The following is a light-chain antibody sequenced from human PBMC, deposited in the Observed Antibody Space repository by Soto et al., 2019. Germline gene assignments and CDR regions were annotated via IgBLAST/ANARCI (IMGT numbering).Light chain of an antibody. Sequence: GDRATITCRASRGISSSLAWYQQKPGKAPKLLIYAASTLQSGVPPRFSGSGSETEFTLTISSLQPEDFATYYCQQLNSYPLFGPGTKVYIK. CDR2: AAS. CDR3: QQLNSYPL. J-gene: IGKJ3*01. V-gene: IGKV1-9*01. CDR1: RGISSS.